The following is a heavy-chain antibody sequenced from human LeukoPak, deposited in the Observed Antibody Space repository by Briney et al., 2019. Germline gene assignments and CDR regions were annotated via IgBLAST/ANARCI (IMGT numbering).Heavy chain of an antibody. V-gene: IGHV3-30*04. CDR3: CGGDY. CDR1: GFTFSSYA. Sequence: GGSPRLSCAASGFTFSSYAMHWVRQAPGKGLEWVAVISYDGSNKYYADSVKGRFTISRDNSKNTLYLQMNSLRAEDTAVYYSCGGDYWGQGTLVTVSS. D-gene: IGHD3-16*01. J-gene: IGHJ4*02. CDR2: ISYDGSNK.